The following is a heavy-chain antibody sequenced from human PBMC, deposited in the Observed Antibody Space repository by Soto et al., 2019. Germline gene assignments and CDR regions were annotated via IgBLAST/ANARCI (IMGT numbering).Heavy chain of an antibody. J-gene: IGHJ4*02. CDR3: ARDNGGSCIYDY. CDR2: INNDGSST. Sequence: EVQLVESGGGLVQPGGSLRLSCAASGFTFSSYWMHWVRQAPGKGLVWVSRINNDGSSTSYADSVKGRFTISRDNAKNTLYLQMNSLRAEDTAVYYCARDNGGSCIYDYWGQGTLVTVSS. V-gene: IGHV3-74*01. CDR1: GFTFSSYW. D-gene: IGHD2-15*01.